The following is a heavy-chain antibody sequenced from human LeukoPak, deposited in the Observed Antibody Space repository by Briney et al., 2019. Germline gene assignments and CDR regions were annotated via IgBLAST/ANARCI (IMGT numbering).Heavy chain of an antibody. V-gene: IGHV3-7*03. CDR1: GFTFSDYW. J-gene: IGHJ4*02. D-gene: IGHD6-6*01. Sequence: PGGSLRLSCAASGFTFSDYWMSWVRQAPGKGLEWVANIRQDATEEYYVDSVKGRFTISRDNAKMSVLLQMNSLRADDTAVYYCARLTARRGTLDYWGQGTLVTVSS. CDR3: ARLTARRGTLDY. CDR2: IRQDATEE.